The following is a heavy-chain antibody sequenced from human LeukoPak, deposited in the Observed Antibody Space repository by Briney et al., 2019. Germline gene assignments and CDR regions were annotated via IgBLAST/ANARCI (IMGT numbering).Heavy chain of an antibody. J-gene: IGHJ4*02. V-gene: IGHV5-51*01. CDR1: GYSFTSYW. CDR2: IYPGDSDT. CDR3: ARLSPRYYYDSSGYFPYYFDY. D-gene: IGHD3-22*01. Sequence: GESLQISCKGSGYSFTSYWIGWVRQMPGKGLEWMGIIYPGDSDTRYSPSFQGQVTISADKSISTAYLQWSSLKTSDTAMYYCARLSPRYYYDSSGYFPYYFDYWGQGTLVTVSS.